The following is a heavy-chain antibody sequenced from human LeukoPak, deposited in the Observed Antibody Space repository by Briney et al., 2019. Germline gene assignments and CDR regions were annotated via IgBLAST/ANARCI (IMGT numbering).Heavy chain of an antibody. D-gene: IGHD2-21*02. CDR1: GFTFSSYY. V-gene: IGHV3-23*01. CDR3: AKDLRSCGGDCYPDRFDY. Sequence: PGGSLRLSCAASGFTFSSYYMTWVRQAPGKGLEWVSTITSSGDSTYYADSVKGRFTISRDNSENTLYLQMNSLRAEDTAVYYCAKDLRSCGGDCYPDRFDYWGQGTLVTVSS. J-gene: IGHJ4*02. CDR2: ITSSGDST.